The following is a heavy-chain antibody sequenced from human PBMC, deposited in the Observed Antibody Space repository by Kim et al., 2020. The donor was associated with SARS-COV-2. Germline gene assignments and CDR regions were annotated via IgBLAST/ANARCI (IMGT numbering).Heavy chain of an antibody. CDR3: AKGYYDSGNYYTLDF. V-gene: IGHV3-23*01. D-gene: IGHD3-10*01. J-gene: IGHJ4*02. Sequence: ADSVKGRLPISRDNSKNTLYLQMNNLRAEDTALYFCAKGYYDSGNYYTLDFRGQGTLVTVSS.